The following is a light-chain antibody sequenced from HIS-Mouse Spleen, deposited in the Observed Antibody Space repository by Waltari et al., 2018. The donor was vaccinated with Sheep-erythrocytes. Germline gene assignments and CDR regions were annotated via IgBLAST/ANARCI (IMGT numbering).Light chain of an antibody. CDR3: SSYTSSSTLEGV. CDR2: EVS. J-gene: IGLJ3*02. Sequence: QSALTQPASVSGSPGQSITISCPGTSSDVGGYNYVSLYQQHPGKAPKLMIYEVSNRPSGVSNRFSGSKSGNTASLTISGLQAEDEADYYCSSYTSSSTLEGVFGGGTKLTVL. CDR1: SSDVGGYNY. V-gene: IGLV2-14*01.